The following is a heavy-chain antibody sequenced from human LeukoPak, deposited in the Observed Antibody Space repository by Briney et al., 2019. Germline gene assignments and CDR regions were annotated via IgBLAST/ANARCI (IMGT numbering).Heavy chain of an antibody. CDR3: VRDPRESGRDFDY. CDR1: GLTFSSYQ. J-gene: IGHJ4*02. CDR2: ISSPGTTM. Sequence: PGGSLRLSCAASGLTFSSYQLNWVRQAPGKGLEWVSYISSPGTTMYYADSVKGRFTISRDNAKNSLYLQINSLRAEDTAVYYCVRDPRESGRDFDYWGQGTLVTVSS. D-gene: IGHD1-1*01. V-gene: IGHV3-48*03.